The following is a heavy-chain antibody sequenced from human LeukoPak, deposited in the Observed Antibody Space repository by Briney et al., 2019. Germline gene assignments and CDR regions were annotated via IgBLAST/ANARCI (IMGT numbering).Heavy chain of an antibody. Sequence: GRSLRLSCAASGFTFSSYAMGCVRQAAGKGLEWVSAIIGRGGSESYEDPVKRRFTISRDNSTNTLYLQMNSLRAEDTAVYYCAKTYYYDSSGYLYYFDYWGQGTLVTVSS. CDR1: GFTFSSYA. J-gene: IGHJ4*02. V-gene: IGHV3-23*01. CDR2: IIGRGGSE. D-gene: IGHD3-22*01. CDR3: AKTYYYDSSGYLYYFDY.